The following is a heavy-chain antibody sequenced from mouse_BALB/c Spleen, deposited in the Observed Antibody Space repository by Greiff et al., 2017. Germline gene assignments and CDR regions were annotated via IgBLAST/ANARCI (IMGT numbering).Heavy chain of an antibody. D-gene: IGHD1-2*01. CDR2: IYPGNGDT. CDR1: GYTFTSYN. CDR3: ARDYYGYGAY. Sequence: QVQLQQPGAELVKPGASVKMSCKASGYTFTSYNMHWVKQTPGQGLEWIGAIYPGNGDTSYNQKFKGKATLTADKSSSTAYMQLSSLTSEDSAVYYYARDYYGYGAYWGQGTLVTVSA. V-gene: IGHV1-12*01. J-gene: IGHJ3*01.